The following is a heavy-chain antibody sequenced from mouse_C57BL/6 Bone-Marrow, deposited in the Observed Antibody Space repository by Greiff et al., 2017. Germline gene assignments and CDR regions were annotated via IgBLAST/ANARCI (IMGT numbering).Heavy chain of an antibody. CDR2: IDPETGGT. CDR1: GYTFTDYE. D-gene: IGHD1-1*01. V-gene: IGHV1-15*01. J-gene: IGHJ4*01. CDR3: DYYGSSYDAMDD. Sequence: KQSGAELVRPGASVTLSCKASGYTFTDYEMPWVKQTPVHGLEWIGAIDPETGGTAYNQKFKGKAILTADKSSSTAYMELRSLTSEASAVYYCDYYGSSYDAMDDWGQGTSVTVSS.